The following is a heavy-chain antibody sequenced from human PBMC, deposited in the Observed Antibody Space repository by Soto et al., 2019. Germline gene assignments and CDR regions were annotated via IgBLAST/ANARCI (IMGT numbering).Heavy chain of an antibody. Sequence: QVQLVQSGAEVKKPGSSVKVSCKASGGTFSSYAISWVRQAPGQGLEWMGGIIPIFGTANYAQKFQGRVTITADESTSTAYMELSSLRSEDTAVYYCARFTGIVGATVCVDAFDIWGQGTMVTVSS. D-gene: IGHD1-26*01. CDR1: GGTFSSYA. V-gene: IGHV1-69*12. CDR3: ARFTGIVGATVCVDAFDI. CDR2: IIPIFGTA. J-gene: IGHJ3*02.